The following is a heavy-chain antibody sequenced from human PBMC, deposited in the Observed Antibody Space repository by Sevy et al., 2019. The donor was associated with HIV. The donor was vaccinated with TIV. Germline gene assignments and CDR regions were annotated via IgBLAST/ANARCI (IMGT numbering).Heavy chain of an antibody. CDR1: GFTFSSYS. CDR2: ISSSSSTI. Sequence: GGSLRLSCAASGFTFSSYSMNWVRQAPRKGLEWVSYISSSSSTIYYADSVKGRFTISRDNAKNSLYLQMNSLRAEDTAVYYCARDIYDSSGYYFYYYYGMDVWGQGTTVTVSS. V-gene: IGHV3-48*01. D-gene: IGHD3-22*01. CDR3: ARDIYDSSGYYFYYYYGMDV. J-gene: IGHJ6*02.